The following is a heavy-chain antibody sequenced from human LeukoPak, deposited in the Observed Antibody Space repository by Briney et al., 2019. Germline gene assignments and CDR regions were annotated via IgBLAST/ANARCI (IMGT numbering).Heavy chain of an antibody. V-gene: IGHV3-49*05. Sequence: KPGGSLRLSCAASGFTFSDYYMSWIRQAPGKGLEWVGFIRSKAYGGTTENAASVKGRFTISRDDSKSITYLQMNSLKTEDTAVYYCTTRTSGSYSGWFDPWGQGTLVTVSS. CDR2: IRSKAYGGTT. CDR3: TTRTSGSYSGWFDP. J-gene: IGHJ5*02. D-gene: IGHD1-26*01. CDR1: GFTFSDYY.